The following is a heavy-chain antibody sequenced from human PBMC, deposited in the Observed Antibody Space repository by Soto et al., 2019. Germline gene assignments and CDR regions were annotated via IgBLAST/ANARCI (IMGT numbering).Heavy chain of an antibody. Sequence: QVQLVQSGAEVKKPGASVKVYCKASGYTFSIYDITWVRQATGQGHEWMGWLNPNSGDTGYAQKFQGRVTLTRNTSINTAYIELSSLTFDDTAVYYCADSGGGWYRYWGQGTLVTVSS. D-gene: IGHD6-19*01. CDR1: GYTFSIYD. J-gene: IGHJ4*02. CDR3: ADSGGGWYRY. CDR2: LNPNSGDT. V-gene: IGHV1-8*01.